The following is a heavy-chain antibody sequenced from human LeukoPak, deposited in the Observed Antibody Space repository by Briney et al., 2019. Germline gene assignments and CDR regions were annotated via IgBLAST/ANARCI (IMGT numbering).Heavy chain of an antibody. V-gene: IGHV1-69*13. CDR3: ARAYDSSGYYPDNYYYYGMDV. Sequence: GASVKVSCKASGGTFSSYAISWVRQAPGQGLEWMGGIIPIFGTANYAQKFQGRVTITADESTSTAYVELSSLRSEDTAVYYCARAYDSSGYYPDNYYYYGMDVWGQGTTVTVSS. J-gene: IGHJ6*02. CDR2: IIPIFGTA. CDR1: GGTFSSYA. D-gene: IGHD3-22*01.